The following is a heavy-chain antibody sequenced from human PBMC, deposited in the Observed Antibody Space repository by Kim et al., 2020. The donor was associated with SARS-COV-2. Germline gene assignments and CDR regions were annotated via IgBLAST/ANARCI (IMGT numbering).Heavy chain of an antibody. CDR1: GFTFSDYP. CDR3: ARAMTRETTWWFDP. J-gene: IGHJ5*02. D-gene: IGHD1-7*01. CDR2: ITSNGGSS. V-gene: IGHV3-64*01. Sequence: GGSLRLSSVASGFTFSDYPMYWLRQSPGKGLELVAAITSNGGSSYYATSMKERFTISRDNSKSTLYLQMDSLRADDKAVYYCARAMTRETTWWFDPWGQGTLVTVSS.